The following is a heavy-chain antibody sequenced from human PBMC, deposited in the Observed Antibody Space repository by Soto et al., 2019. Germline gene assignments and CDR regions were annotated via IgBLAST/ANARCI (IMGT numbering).Heavy chain of an antibody. V-gene: IGHV4-59*01. CDR1: GGSISSYY. J-gene: IGHJ3*02. D-gene: IGHD3-22*01. CDR2: IYHSGST. Sequence: SETLSLTCTVSGGSISSYYWSWIRQPPGKGLEWIGYIYHSGSTNYNPSLKSRVTISVDTSKNQFSLKLSSVTAADTAVYYCARVYYYDSSGYGFDIWGQGTMVTVSS. CDR3: ARVYYYDSSGYGFDI.